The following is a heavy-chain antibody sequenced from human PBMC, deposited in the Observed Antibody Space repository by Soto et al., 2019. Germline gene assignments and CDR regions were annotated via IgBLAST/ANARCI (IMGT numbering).Heavy chain of an antibody. CDR3: ATFLSTTSPDV. Sequence: PSQTLALPCGISGASVSSKSSAWNGIRQSPSRGLEWPGRTYYRSKLHNDYAVSVKSRITINPDTSKNQFSLQLNSVTPEDTAVYYCATFLSTTSPDVWGQGTTVTVSS. D-gene: IGHD2-2*01. CDR1: GASVSSKSSA. J-gene: IGHJ6*02. CDR2: TYYRSKLHN. V-gene: IGHV6-1*01.